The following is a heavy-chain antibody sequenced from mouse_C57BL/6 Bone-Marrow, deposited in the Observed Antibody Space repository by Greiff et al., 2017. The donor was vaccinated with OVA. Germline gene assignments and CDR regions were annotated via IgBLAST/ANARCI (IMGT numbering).Heavy chain of an antibody. CDR2: IYPSDSET. CDR1: GYTFTSYW. D-gene: IGHD1-1*01. Sequence: QVQLQQPGAELVRPGSSVKLSCKASGYTFTSYWMDWVKQRPGQGLEWIGNIYPSDSETHYNQKFKDKATLTVDKSSSTAYMQLGSLTSEDSAVYYCARMGYGSSYEGYFDVWGTGTTVTVSS. J-gene: IGHJ1*03. CDR3: ARMGYGSSYEGYFDV. V-gene: IGHV1-61*01.